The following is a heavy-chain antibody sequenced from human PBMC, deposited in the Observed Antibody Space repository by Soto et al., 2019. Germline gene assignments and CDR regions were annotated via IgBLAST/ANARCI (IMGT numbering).Heavy chain of an antibody. CDR2: ISYDGTNK. D-gene: IGHD3-3*01. J-gene: IGHJ6*02. Sequence: SLILSWASSGIIFSTYSMHLVLQAPGKGLEWVAVISYDGTNKYYADSVKGRFTISRDNSRNTIYLQMNSLTTDDTAVYYCARPGSGYDVLSGRYFYYYHTMDVWGQGTTVTVSS. CDR3: ARPGSGYDVLSGRYFYYYHTMDV. V-gene: IGHV3-30-3*01. CDR1: GIIFSTYS.